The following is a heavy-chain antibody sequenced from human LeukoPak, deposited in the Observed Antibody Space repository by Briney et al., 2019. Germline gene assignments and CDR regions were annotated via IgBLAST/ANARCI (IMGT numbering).Heavy chain of an antibody. CDR2: INPNNGGT. J-gene: IGHJ4*02. CDR1: GYTITGYY. CDR3: GRDRHWNQGNFDY. D-gene: IGHD1-1*01. Sequence: ASVKVSCSAFGYTITGYYIHWVRQAPGQGLEWLGWINPNNGGTNSAQKFPGRVTMTRDTSIGTAYMELNRLTYDDTAVYYCGRDRHWNQGNFDYWGQGTLVTVSS. V-gene: IGHV1-2*02.